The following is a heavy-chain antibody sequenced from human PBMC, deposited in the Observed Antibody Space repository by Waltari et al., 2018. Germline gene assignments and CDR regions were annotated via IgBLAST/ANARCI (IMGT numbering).Heavy chain of an antibody. CDR3: ARDRGNAGYSSSWYPAGWFDP. D-gene: IGHD6-13*01. J-gene: IGHJ5*02. CDR1: GGTFTSYA. CDR2: IIPIFGTA. Sequence: QVQLVQSGAEVKKPGSSVTVSCKASGGTFTSYAISWVRQAPGHGLEWMGGIIPIFGTANYAQKFQGRVTITADESTSTAYMELSSLRSEDTAVYYCARDRGNAGYSSSWYPAGWFDPWGQGTLVTVSS. V-gene: IGHV1-69*12.